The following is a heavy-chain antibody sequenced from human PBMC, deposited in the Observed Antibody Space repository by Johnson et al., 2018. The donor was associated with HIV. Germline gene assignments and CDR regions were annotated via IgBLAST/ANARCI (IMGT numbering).Heavy chain of an antibody. Sequence: QVQLVESGGGVVQPGRSLRLSCAASGFTFSSSAMHWVRQAPGKGLEWVAVISYDGRNEYYADSVKGRFTISRDNSRNTLYLQLSSLRAEDTAVFYCAKGRKDDGIWGQGTMVTVSS. V-gene: IGHV3-30*04. CDR3: AKGRKDDGI. D-gene: IGHD2-15*01. CDR2: ISYDGRNE. J-gene: IGHJ3*02. CDR1: GFTFSSSA.